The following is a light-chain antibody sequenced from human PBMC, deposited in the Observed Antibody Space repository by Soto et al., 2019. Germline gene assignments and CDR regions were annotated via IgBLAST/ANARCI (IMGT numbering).Light chain of an antibody. CDR1: QSIRHY. V-gene: IGKV1-5*01. CDR2: GAS. Sequence: DIQMTQSPPTLSASVGDRVTITCRASQSIRHYLAWYQQMPGKAPKLLIYGASTLQSGVSSRFSGSGSGTEFTLTISSLQPDDFGNYFCQHHNSYSQTFGQGTKVAIK. J-gene: IGKJ1*01. CDR3: QHHNSYSQT.